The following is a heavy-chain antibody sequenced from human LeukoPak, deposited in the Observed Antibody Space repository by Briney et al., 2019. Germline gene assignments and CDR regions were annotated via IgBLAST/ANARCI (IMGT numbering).Heavy chain of an antibody. D-gene: IGHD6-19*01. Sequence: PSGTLSLTCAVSGDSISSNNWWSWVRQPPGKGLEWIGEIYHTGSTNYNPSLKSRVTISVDKSKNQFSLKMSSVTAADTAVYYCTRAPPYGSGWSKGVLDYWGQETLVTVSS. CDR3: TRAPPYGSGWSKGVLDY. V-gene: IGHV4-4*02. J-gene: IGHJ4*02. CDR2: IYHTGST. CDR1: GDSISSNNW.